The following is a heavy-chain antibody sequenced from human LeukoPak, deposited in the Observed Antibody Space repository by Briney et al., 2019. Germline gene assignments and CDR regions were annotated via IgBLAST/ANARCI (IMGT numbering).Heavy chain of an antibody. Sequence: GASVKVCCKASGYTFTGYYMHWVRQAPGQGLEWMGWINPNSGGTNYAQKFQGRVTMTRDTSISTAYMELSRLRSDDTAVYYCAREMYSGYGLSDYWGQGTLVTVSS. J-gene: IGHJ4*02. D-gene: IGHD5-12*01. CDR1: GYTFTGYY. CDR2: INPNSGGT. CDR3: AREMYSGYGLSDY. V-gene: IGHV1-2*02.